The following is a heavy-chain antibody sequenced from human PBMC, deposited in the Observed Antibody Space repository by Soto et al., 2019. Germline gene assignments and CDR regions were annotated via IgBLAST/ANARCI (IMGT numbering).Heavy chain of an antibody. CDR2: ISSSSSTI. CDR3: ARAKPKYYDSSGYPGVPYYFDY. CDR1: GFTFSGYI. D-gene: IGHD3-22*01. J-gene: IGHJ4*02. Sequence: PGGSLSLSSAASGFTFSGYIMNLVRQAPGKGLEWVSYISSSSSTIYYADSVKGRFTISRDNAKNSLYLQMNSLRDEDTAVYYCARAKPKYYDSSGYPGVPYYFDYWGQGTLVTVSS. V-gene: IGHV3-48*02.